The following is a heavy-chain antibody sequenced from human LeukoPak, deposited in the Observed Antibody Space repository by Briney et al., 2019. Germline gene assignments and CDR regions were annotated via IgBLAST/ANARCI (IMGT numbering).Heavy chain of an antibody. CDR1: GYTFTSYD. Sequence: GASVKVSCKASGYTFTSYDINWVRQATGQGLEWMGWMNPNSGNTGYAQKFQGRVTMTRNTSISTAYMELSSLRSEDTAVYYCARVAVAGTSEDYWGQGTLVTVSS. D-gene: IGHD6-19*01. J-gene: IGHJ4*02. V-gene: IGHV1-8*01. CDR3: ARVAVAGTSEDY. CDR2: MNPNSGNT.